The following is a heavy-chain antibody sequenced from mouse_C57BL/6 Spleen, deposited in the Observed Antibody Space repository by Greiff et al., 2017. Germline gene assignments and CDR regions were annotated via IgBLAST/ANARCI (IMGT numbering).Heavy chain of an antibody. Sequence: VQLQQSGPELVRPGASVKISCKASGYTFTSYLMHWVKQRPGQGLEWIGMIHPNSGSTNYNEKFKSKATLTVDKSSSTAYMQLSSLTSEDSAVYYCATGYDYVGYWGQGTTLTVSS. D-gene: IGHD2-4*01. CDR1: GYTFTSYL. J-gene: IGHJ2*01. CDR2: IHPNSGST. V-gene: IGHV1-64*01. CDR3: ATGYDYVGY.